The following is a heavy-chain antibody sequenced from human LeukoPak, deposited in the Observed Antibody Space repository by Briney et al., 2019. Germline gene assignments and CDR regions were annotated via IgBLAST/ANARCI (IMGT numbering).Heavy chain of an antibody. CDR2: ISDGSTYI. CDR3: ARDNGYNFDS. CDR1: GFTFGGYA. Sequence: GGSLRLSCSASGFTFGGYAMNWVRRAPGKGLEWVSSISDGSTYIYYADSVKGRFTISRDNAKNSLDLQMNSLRAEDTAIYYCARDNGYNFDSWGQGTLVTVSS. D-gene: IGHD5-18*01. V-gene: IGHV3-21*01. J-gene: IGHJ4*02.